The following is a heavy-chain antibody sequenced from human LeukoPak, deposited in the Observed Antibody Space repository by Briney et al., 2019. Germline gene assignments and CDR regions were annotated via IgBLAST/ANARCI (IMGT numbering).Heavy chain of an antibody. CDR2: ITSSSNYI. J-gene: IGHJ4*02. CDR1: GFAFSIYS. CDR3: ARDRGYFDN. Sequence: GGSLRLSCAASGFAFSIYSMNWVRQAPGKGLEWLSSITSSSNYIYYADSVKGRFTISRDNVQNSLYLQMNSLRAEDTAMYYCARDRGYFDNWGQGTLVTVSS. V-gene: IGHV3-21*01.